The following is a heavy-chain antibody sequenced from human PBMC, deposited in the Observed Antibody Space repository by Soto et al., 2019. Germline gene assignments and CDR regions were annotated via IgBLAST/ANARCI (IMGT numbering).Heavy chain of an antibody. V-gene: IGHV1-2*04. Sequence: ASVKVSCKASGGTFSSYAISWVRQAPGQGLEWMGWINPNSGGTNYAQKFQGWVTMTRDTSISAAYMELSRLRSDDTAVYYCARESGYVIDYWGQGTLVTVSS. CDR3: ARESGYVIDY. CDR2: INPNSGGT. D-gene: IGHD5-12*01. CDR1: GGTFSSYA. J-gene: IGHJ4*02.